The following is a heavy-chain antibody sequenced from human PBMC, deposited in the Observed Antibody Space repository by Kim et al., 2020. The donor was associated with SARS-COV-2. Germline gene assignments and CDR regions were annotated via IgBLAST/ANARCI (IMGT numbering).Heavy chain of an antibody. D-gene: IGHD3-3*01. CDR3: AREPVTIFGVGARAFDI. CDR2: ISYDGSNK. V-gene: IGHV3-30-3*01. CDR1: GFTFSSYA. J-gene: IGHJ3*02. Sequence: GGSLRLSCAASGFTFSSYAMHWVRQAPGKGLEWVAVISYDGSNKYYADSVKGRFTISRDNSKNTLYLQMNSLRAEDTAVYYCAREPVTIFGVGARAFDIWGQGTMVTVSS.